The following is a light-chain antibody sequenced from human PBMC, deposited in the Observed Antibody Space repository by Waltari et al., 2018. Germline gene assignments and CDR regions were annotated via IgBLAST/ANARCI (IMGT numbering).Light chain of an antibody. Sequence: ENGVTLSPGTLSLSPGERATLSCRTSQTLNSRDLAWHQHKPGQAPRLLIYGTSDRASGVPERFSGSGSGTDFTLTITRLEPEDFAVYYCQRSGGSFGPGTKVDVK. CDR1: QTLNSRD. CDR2: GTS. CDR3: QRSGGS. J-gene: IGKJ3*01. V-gene: IGKV3-20*01.